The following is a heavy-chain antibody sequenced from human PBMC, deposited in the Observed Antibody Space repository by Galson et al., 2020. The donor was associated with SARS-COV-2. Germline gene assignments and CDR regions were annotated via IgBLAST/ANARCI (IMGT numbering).Heavy chain of an antibody. D-gene: IGHD1-26*01. CDR2: ISASGSDT. Sequence: GESLKISCAASGFTFSSYAMSWVRQSPGKGLEWVSLISASGSDTFYADSVKGRFTISRDNYRYTLFLQMDSLRAEDTAVYYCAKRYSGSRHWYFDLWGRGTLVTVSS. V-gene: IGHV3-23*01. J-gene: IGHJ2*01. CDR1: GFTFSSYA. CDR3: AKRYSGSRHWYFDL.